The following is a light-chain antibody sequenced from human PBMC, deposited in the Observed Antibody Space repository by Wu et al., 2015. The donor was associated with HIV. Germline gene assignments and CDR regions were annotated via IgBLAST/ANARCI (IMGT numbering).Light chain of an antibody. CDR2: DAS. CDR1: QSVSGDY. Sequence: EIVLNQSPGILSLPPGERVSLSCRASQSVSGDYLAWYQQKPGQAPRLLIYDASNRATGIPDKFTGSGSGTDFTLTINRLEPEDSAVYYCQQYGGSLTFGGGTKVEIK. CDR3: QQYGGSLT. J-gene: IGKJ4*01. V-gene: IGKV3-20*01.